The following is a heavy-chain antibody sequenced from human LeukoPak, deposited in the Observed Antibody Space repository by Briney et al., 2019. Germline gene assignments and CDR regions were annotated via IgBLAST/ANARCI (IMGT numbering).Heavy chain of an antibody. CDR3: AKDYSSNWFDS. V-gene: IGHV3-48*01. CDR1: GFTFSSYS. D-gene: IGHD5-18*01. J-gene: IGHJ5*01. CDR2: ISSSGSTI. Sequence: PGGSLRLSCAASGFTFSSYSMNWVRQAPGKGPEWISYISSSGSTIYYADSVKGRFTISRDKSKSTLYLYMNSLRAEDTAVYYCAKDYSSNWFDSWGQGILLTVSS.